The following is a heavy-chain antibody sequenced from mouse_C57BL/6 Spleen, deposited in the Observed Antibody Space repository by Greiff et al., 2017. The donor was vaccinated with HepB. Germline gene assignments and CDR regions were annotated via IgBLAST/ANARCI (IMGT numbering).Heavy chain of an antibody. Sequence: QVQLQQPGAELVRPGSSVKLSCKASGYTFTSYWMHWVKQRPIQGLEWIGNIDPSDSDTHYNQKFKDKATLTVDKSSSTAYMQLSSLTSEDYAVYYCARNYDSNSGGFAYWGQGTLVTVSA. J-gene: IGHJ3*01. CDR3: ARNYDSNSGGFAY. D-gene: IGHD2-5*01. V-gene: IGHV1-52*01. CDR1: GYTFTSYW. CDR2: IDPSDSDT.